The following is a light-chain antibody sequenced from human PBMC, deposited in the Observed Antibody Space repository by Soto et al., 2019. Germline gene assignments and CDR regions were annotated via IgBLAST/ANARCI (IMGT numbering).Light chain of an antibody. CDR2: GVS. CDR3: QQYSSLPHT. V-gene: IGKV3-20*01. J-gene: IGKJ2*01. CDR1: QSVSNSY. Sequence: ESVWTQSPGTLSLSPGQRATLSCRASQSVSNSYFAWYQQKPGQAPRLLIYGVSNRATGIPDRFSGSGSGTDFTLTISRLEPEDFVVYYCQQYSSLPHTFGQGTKLEVK.